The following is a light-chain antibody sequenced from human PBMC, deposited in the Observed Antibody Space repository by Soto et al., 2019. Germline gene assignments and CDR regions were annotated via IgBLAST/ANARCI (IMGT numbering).Light chain of an antibody. V-gene: IGKV3-15*01. Sequence: EIVMTQSPATLSVSPGERATLSCRASQSVNSNLAWYQQKPGQAPSLLLYGASTRATGIPARFSGSGSGTEFSLTISSLQSADFAVYYCQQYENWPPWTFGQGTKVEIK. CDR2: GAS. J-gene: IGKJ1*01. CDR3: QQYENWPPWT. CDR1: QSVNSN.